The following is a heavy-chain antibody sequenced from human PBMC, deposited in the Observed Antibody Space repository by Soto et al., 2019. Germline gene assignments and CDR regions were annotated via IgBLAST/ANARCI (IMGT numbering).Heavy chain of an antibody. D-gene: IGHD2-21*02. J-gene: IGHJ6*03. CDR2: ISWNSGSI. CDR1: GFTFDDYA. Sequence: GGSLRLSCAASGFTFDDYAMHWVRQAPGKGLEWVSGISWNSGSIGYADSVKGRFTISRDNAKNSLYLQMNSLRAEETALYYCAKDWAGGDRREGYYYYMDVWGKGTTVTVSS. CDR3: AKDWAGGDRREGYYYYMDV. V-gene: IGHV3-9*01.